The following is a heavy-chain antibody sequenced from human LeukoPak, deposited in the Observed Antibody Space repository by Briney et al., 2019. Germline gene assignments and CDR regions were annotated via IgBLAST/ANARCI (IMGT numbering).Heavy chain of an antibody. V-gene: IGHV3-48*03. D-gene: IGHD3-9*01. CDR2: ISSSGSTI. J-gene: IGHJ3*02. Sequence: GGSLRLSCAASGFTFSSYEMNWVRQAPGKGLEWVSYISSSGSTIYYADSVKGRFTISRDNAKNSLYLQMNSLRAEDTAVYYCARDNFDWLQRGDAFDIWGQGTMVTVSS. CDR3: ARDNFDWLQRGDAFDI. CDR1: GFTFSSYE.